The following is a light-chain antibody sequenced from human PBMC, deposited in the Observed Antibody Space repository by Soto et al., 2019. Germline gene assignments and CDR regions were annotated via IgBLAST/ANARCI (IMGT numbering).Light chain of an antibody. V-gene: IGKV3-11*01. CDR1: QSVSSY. Sequence: EIVLTQSPATLSLSPGQRPTLSWRASQSVSSYLAWYQQKPGQAPRLLIYDASNRATGIPARFSGSGSGTDFTLTISSLEPEDFAVYYCQQRTNFFTFGPGTKVDIK. CDR2: DAS. J-gene: IGKJ3*01. CDR3: QQRTNFFT.